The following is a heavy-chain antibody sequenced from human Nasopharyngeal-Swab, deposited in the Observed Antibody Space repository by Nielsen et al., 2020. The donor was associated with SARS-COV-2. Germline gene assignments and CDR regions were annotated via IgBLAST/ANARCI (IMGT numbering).Heavy chain of an antibody. CDR3: AKGRVTVTTPLDY. Sequence: GESLKISCAASGFTFSSYAMSWVRQAPGKGLEWVSAISGSGGSTYYADSVKGRFTISRDNSKNTLYLQMNSLRAEDTAVYYRAKGRVTVTTPLDYWGQGTLVTVSS. CDR1: GFTFSSYA. D-gene: IGHD4-17*01. J-gene: IGHJ4*02. V-gene: IGHV3-23*01. CDR2: ISGSGGST.